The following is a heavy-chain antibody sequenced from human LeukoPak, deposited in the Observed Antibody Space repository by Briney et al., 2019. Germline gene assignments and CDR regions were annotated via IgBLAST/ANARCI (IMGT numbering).Heavy chain of an antibody. D-gene: IGHD2-15*01. CDR2: MNAGNGNT. Sequence: ASVKVSCKASGYIFTDYAIHWLRQAPGQRPEWMGWMNAGNGNTKYSQKFQGRITLIRDTSAATAYMELSSLRHDDLAVYYGARGRGTSGSNRDFYYYYYMDVWGKGTTVTVSS. CDR3: ARGRGTSGSNRDFYYYYYMDV. CDR1: GYIFTDYA. V-gene: IGHV1-3*01. J-gene: IGHJ6*03.